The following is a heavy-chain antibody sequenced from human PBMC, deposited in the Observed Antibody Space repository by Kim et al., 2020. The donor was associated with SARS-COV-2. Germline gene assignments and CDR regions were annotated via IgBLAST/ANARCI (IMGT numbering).Heavy chain of an antibody. Sequence: GGSLRLSCAVSGFTFSDYYMTWIWQAPGKGLEWVSYSTSSGRYVNYADPVKRRFTISRDNANNSLYLQMISLRAEATALYFCARVPFGDLSAYYFDLWS. CDR2: STSSGRYV. CDR3: ARVPFGDLSAYYFDL. D-gene: IGHD3-10*01. CDR1: GFTFSDYY. J-gene: IGHJ3*01. V-gene: IGHV3-11*01.